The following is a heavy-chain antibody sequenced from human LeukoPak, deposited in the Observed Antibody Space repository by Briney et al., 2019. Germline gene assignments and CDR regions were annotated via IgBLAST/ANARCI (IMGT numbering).Heavy chain of an antibody. CDR3: ARGGLRGDY. V-gene: IGHV3-48*01. D-gene: IGHD4-17*01. CDR2: ISSSSGTI. CDR1: GFTFSSYS. J-gene: IGHJ4*02. Sequence: GGSLRLSCAASGFTFSSYSMNWVRQAPGEGLEWVSYISSSSGTIYYADSVKGRFTISRDNAENSLYLQMSSLRAEDTAVYYCARGGLRGDYWGQGTLVTVSS.